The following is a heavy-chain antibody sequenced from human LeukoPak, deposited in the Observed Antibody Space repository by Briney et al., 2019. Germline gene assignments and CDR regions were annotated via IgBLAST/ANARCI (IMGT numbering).Heavy chain of an antibody. V-gene: IGHV4-61*02. J-gene: IGHJ6*04. CDR2: IYITGST. CDR1: GGSISSGSYY. CDR3: ARDYDMLRGMDV. D-gene: IGHD3-9*01. Sequence: PSETLSLTCTVSGGSISSGSYYWSWIRQPAGKGLEWIGRIYITGSTNYNPSLKSRVTISVDTSKNQFSLKLSSVTAADTAVYYCARDYDMLRGMDVWGKGTTVTISS.